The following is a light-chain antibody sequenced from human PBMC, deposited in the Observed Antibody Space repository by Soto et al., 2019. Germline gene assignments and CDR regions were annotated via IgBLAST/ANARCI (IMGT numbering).Light chain of an antibody. J-gene: IGKJ1*01. CDR3: QQYGSSLWT. CDR1: QRVDNNF. V-gene: IGKV3-20*01. CDR2: AAS. Sequence: VGLTQTPGTLSLSTGGGATLSCRTSQRVDNNFVAWYQQKPGQAPRLLIYAASTRATGIPDRFSGSGFGTDFTLTITRLEPEDFAVYYCQQYGSSLWTFGLGTKV.